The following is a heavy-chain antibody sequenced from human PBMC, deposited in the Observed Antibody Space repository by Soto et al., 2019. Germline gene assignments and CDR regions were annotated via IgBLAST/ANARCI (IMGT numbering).Heavy chain of an antibody. CDR3: ARPKTIGAAAGKGWFEP. V-gene: IGHV4-59*08. J-gene: IGHJ5*02. CDR1: GGSLSPNY. D-gene: IGHD6-13*01. Sequence: SETLSLTCTVSGGSLSPNYWSWIRQPPGKGLEWIGYIYYGGTTTNNPSLNSRVAISIDTSKNQFSLTLTSVTAADMAMYYCARPKTIGAAAGKGWFEPWGQGTLVTVSS. CDR2: IYYGGTT.